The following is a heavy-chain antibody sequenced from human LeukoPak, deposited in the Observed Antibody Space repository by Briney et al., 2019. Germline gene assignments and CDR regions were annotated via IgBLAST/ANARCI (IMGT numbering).Heavy chain of an antibody. Sequence: SETLSLTCTVSGGSIRSYYWGWIRQPPGKGLEWIGYIHYSESTKYNPSLKSRVTMSVDTSKNQFSLKLSSVTAADTAVYYCARTAGWSYGFDYWGQGTLVTVSS. CDR2: IHYSEST. J-gene: IGHJ4*02. CDR3: ARTAGWSYGFDY. CDR1: GGSIRSYY. D-gene: IGHD5-18*01. V-gene: IGHV4-59*08.